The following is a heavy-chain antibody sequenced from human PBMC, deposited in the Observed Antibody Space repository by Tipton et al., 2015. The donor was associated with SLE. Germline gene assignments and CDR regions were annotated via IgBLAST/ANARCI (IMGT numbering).Heavy chain of an antibody. CDR2: IYYSGST. J-gene: IGHJ6*03. Sequence: TLSLTCTVSGGSISSYYWSWIRQPPGKGLEWIGYIYYSGSTNYNPSLKSRVTISVDTSKNQFSLKLSSVTAADTAAYYCAIEMSAYDFWSGGDRYYYMDVWGKGTTVTVSS. D-gene: IGHD3-3*01. CDR1: GGSISSYY. CDR3: AIEMSAYDFWSGGDRYYYMDV. V-gene: IGHV4-59*12.